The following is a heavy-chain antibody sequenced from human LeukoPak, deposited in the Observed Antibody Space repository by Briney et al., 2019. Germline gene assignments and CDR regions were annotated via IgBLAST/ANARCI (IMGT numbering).Heavy chain of an antibody. V-gene: IGHV1-24*01. D-gene: IGHD3-22*01. CDR3: ATLPKSGYATFSPLDY. CDR2: FDPEDGET. Sequence: ASVKVSCKVSGYTLTELSMHWVRQAPGKGLEWMGGFDPEDGETIYAQKFQGRVTMTEDTSTDTAYMELSSLRSEDTAAYYCATLPKSGYATFSPLDYWGQGTLVTVSS. CDR1: GYTLTELS. J-gene: IGHJ4*02.